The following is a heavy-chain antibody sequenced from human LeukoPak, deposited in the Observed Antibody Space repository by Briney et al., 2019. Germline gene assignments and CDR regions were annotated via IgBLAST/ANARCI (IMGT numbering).Heavy chain of an antibody. CDR2: IGSRGSTI. D-gene: IGHD1-1*01. Sequence: GGSLRLSCTASGFTFSSNEMNWVRQAPGKGLEWVSYIGSRGSTIHYADSAKGRFTVSRGNAKNSLYLQMSSLRAEDTAVYYCARKRLLDYWGQGTLVTVSS. CDR1: GFTFSSNE. V-gene: IGHV3-48*03. CDR3: ARKRLLDY. J-gene: IGHJ4*02.